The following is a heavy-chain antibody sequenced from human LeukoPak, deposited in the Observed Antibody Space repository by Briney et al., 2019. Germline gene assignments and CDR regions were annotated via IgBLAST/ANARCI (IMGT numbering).Heavy chain of an antibody. CDR1: GGSFSGYY. D-gene: IGHD5-18*01. Sequence: SETLSLTCAVYGGSFSGYYWSWTRQPPGKGLEWIGEINHSGSTNYNPSLKSRVTISVDTSKNQFSLKLSSVTAADTAVYYCARGTKIQLWLNFDYWGQGTLVTVSS. CDR3: ARGTKIQLWLNFDY. CDR2: INHSGST. J-gene: IGHJ4*02. V-gene: IGHV4-34*01.